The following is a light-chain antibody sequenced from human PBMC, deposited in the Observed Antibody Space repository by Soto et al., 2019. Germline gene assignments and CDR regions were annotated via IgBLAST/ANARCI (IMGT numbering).Light chain of an antibody. CDR1: QSISSH. V-gene: IGKV1-39*01. J-gene: IGKJ1*01. CDR2: AAS. Sequence: DIQMTQSPSSLSASVGDRVTITCRASQSISSHLNWYQQKPGKAPKLLIYAASNLQAGVPSRFSGTGSGTDFTLAISSLQPEDFATYYCHQTYIPPPAFGQGTKVDIK. CDR3: HQTYIPPPA.